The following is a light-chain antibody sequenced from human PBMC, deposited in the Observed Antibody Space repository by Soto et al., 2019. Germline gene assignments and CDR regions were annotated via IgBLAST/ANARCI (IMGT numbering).Light chain of an antibody. CDR1: QSVRSTY. CDR3: QYYSSSLSIT. Sequence: FVLTQSPGILSLSPGERATLSCRASQSVRSTYLAWYQQKPGQAPRLLIHGASSRATGIPDRFSGSGSGTDFTLTISRLEPEDFAVYYCQYYSSSLSITFGQGTRREIK. J-gene: IGKJ5*01. CDR2: GAS. V-gene: IGKV3-20*01.